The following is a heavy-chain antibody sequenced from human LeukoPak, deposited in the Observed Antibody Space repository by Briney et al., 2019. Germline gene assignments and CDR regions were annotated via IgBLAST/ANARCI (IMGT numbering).Heavy chain of an antibody. Sequence: PSETLSLTCAVYGGSFSGYYRSWIRQPPGKGLEWIGEINHSGSTNYNPSLKSRVTISVDTSKNQFSLKLSSVTAADTAVYYCAISSGWYTDYWGQGTLVTVSS. V-gene: IGHV4-34*01. CDR3: AISSGWYTDY. J-gene: IGHJ4*02. D-gene: IGHD6-19*01. CDR1: GGSFSGYY. CDR2: INHSGST.